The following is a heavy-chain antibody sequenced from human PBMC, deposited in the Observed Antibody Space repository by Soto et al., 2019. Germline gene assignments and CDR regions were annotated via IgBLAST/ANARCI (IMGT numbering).Heavy chain of an antibody. Sequence: PSETLSLPCTLSRASLSEYFWNWIQQSPGKGLEWIGYIYYLGSTDYNPSLKSRVTISVDTSKRQFSLRLTSVTAADTAVYYCARDGYDGSGSPYPAFWGPGTQVTVSS. CDR1: RASLSEYF. D-gene: IGHD3-10*01. V-gene: IGHV4-59*01. CDR2: IYYLGST. CDR3: ARDGYDGSGSPYPAF. J-gene: IGHJ4*02.